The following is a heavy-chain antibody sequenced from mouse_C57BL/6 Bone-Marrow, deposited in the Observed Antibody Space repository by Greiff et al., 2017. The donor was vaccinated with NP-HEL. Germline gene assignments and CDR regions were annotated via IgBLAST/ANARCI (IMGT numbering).Heavy chain of an antibody. Sequence: VQLQQSGAELVRPGTSVKVSCKASGYAFTNYLIEWVKQRPGQGLEWIGVINPGSGGTNYNEKFKGKATLTADKSSSTAYMQLSSLTSEDSAVYFCAREGIYDGYYGYAMDYWGQGTSVTVSS. CDR1: GYAFTNYL. D-gene: IGHD2-3*01. CDR3: AREGIYDGYYGYAMDY. V-gene: IGHV1-54*01. J-gene: IGHJ4*01. CDR2: INPGSGGT.